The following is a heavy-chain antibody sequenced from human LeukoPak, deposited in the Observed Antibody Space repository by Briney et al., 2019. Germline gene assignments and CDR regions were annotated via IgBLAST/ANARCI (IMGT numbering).Heavy chain of an antibody. CDR3: ARNDVEQSGGFDY. CDR2: IKQDGSEK. CDR1: GFTFSSYW. V-gene: IGHV3-7*01. Sequence: GALRLSCAASGFTFSSYWMSWVRQAPGKGLEWVANIKQDGSEKYYVDSVKGRFTISRDNAKNSLYLQMNSLRAEDTAVYYCARNDVEQSGGFDYWGQGTLVTVSS. D-gene: IGHD1/OR15-1a*01. J-gene: IGHJ4*02.